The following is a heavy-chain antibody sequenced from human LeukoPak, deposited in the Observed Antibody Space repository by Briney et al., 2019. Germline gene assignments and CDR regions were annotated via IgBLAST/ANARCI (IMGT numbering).Heavy chain of an antibody. CDR1: GFTFSSYW. CDR3: ARGVLNPQLFGY. J-gene: IGHJ4*02. V-gene: IGHV3-7*01. Sequence: GGSLRLSCAASGFTFSSYWMSWVRQAPGKGLEWVANIKEDGSEKYYVDSVKGRFTISRDNAKNSVYLQMNSLRAEDMAVYYCARGVLNPQLFGYWGQGTLVTVSS. D-gene: IGHD2-2*01. CDR2: IKEDGSEK.